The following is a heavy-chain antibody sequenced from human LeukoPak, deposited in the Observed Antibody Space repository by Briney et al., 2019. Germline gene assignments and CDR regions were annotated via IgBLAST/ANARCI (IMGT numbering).Heavy chain of an antibody. V-gene: IGHV1-2*02. CDR3: ARQWDGYITNWFDP. CDR2: INPNSGGT. Sequence: GASVKVSCKASGYTFTGYYMHWVRQAPGQGLEWMGWINPNSGGTNYAQKFQGRVTMTRDTSISTAYMELSRLRSDDTAVYYCARQWDGYITNWFDPWGQGTLVTVSS. J-gene: IGHJ5*02. CDR1: GYTFTGYY. D-gene: IGHD5-24*01.